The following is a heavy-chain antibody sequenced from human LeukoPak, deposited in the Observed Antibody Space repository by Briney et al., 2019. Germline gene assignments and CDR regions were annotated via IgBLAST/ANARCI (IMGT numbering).Heavy chain of an antibody. Sequence: ASVKVSCKVSGYTLTELSMHGVRQAPGKGLEGMGGFYPEDGETIYAQKFRGRVTMTEDTSTDTAYMELSSLRSEDTAVYYCATRWELLEWFDPWGQGTLSLSPQ. CDR3: ATRWELLEWFDP. J-gene: IGHJ5*02. CDR1: GYTLTELS. V-gene: IGHV1-24*01. CDR2: FYPEDGET. D-gene: IGHD1-26*01.